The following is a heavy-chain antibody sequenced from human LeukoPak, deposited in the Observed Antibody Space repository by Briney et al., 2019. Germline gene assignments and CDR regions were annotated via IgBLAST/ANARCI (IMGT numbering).Heavy chain of an antibody. V-gene: IGHV1-69*05. D-gene: IGHD5-24*01. Sequence: ASVKVSCKASGGTFSSYAISWVRQAPGQGLEWMGGIIPIFGTTKYVQEFQGRVTITTDEFTSTVYMELSSLRSEDTAVYYCAGSSRDGYNRFDYWGQGTLVTVSS. CDR1: GGTFSSYA. CDR3: AGSSRDGYNRFDY. CDR2: IIPIFGTT. J-gene: IGHJ4*02.